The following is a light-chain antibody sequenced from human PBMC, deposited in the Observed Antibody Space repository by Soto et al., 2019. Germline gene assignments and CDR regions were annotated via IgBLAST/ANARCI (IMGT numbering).Light chain of an antibody. CDR3: QQSYGTPIT. V-gene: IGKV3-11*01. J-gene: IGKJ5*01. CDR1: QSVSSY. Sequence: EIVLTQSPATLSLSPGERATLSCRASQSVSSYLAWYQQKPGQAPRLLIYDASNRATGIPARFSGSGSGTDFTLTISSLQPDDFATYYCQQSYGTPITFGQGTRLEIK. CDR2: DAS.